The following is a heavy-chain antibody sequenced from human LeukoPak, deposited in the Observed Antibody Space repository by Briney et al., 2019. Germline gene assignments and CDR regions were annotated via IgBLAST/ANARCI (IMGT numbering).Heavy chain of an antibody. J-gene: IGHJ4*02. CDR2: ISAGGDIT. Sequence: GGSLRLPCAASDFIFNNYAMTWVRQAPGKGLEWVSSISAGGDITYYADSVKGRFTISRDNSKNTLYLHMTSLRVEDTAVFYCAKDLFERDSTGSGFLGFDYWGQGTLVTVSS. D-gene: IGHD3-22*01. V-gene: IGHV3-23*01. CDR1: DFIFNNYA. CDR3: AKDLFERDSTGSGFLGFDY.